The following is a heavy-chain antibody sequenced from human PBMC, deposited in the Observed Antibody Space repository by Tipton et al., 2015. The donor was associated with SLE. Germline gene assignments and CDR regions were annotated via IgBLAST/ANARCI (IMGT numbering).Heavy chain of an antibody. D-gene: IGHD6-6*01. V-gene: IGHV4-34*01. CDR2: VHHSGST. CDR3: ARHPEYSSSSY. CDR1: GGSFTGYF. J-gene: IGHJ4*02. Sequence: TLSLTCAVYGGSFTGYFWSWIRQPPGKGLEWIGEVHHSGSTNYNASLHSRVTIYMDTSKNHFSLKLSSVTAADTAVYYCARHPEYSSSSYWGQGTLVTVSS.